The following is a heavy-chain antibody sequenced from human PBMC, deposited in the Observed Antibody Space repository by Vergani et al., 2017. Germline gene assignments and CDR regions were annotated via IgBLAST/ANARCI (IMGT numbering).Heavy chain of an antibody. CDR3: ARVREYGSGYYFDY. V-gene: IGHV3-21*01. Sequence: EVQLVESGGGLVKPGGSLRLSCAASGFTFSSYSMNWVRQAPGKGLEWVSSISSSSSYIYYADSVKGRFSISRDNAKNSLYLQMNSLRAEDTAVYYCARVREYGSGYYFDYWGQGTLVTVSS. CDR1: GFTFSSYS. D-gene: IGHD3-10*01. CDR2: ISSSSSYI. J-gene: IGHJ4*02.